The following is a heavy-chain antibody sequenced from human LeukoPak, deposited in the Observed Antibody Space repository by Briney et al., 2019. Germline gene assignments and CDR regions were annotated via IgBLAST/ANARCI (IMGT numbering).Heavy chain of an antibody. D-gene: IGHD2-21*02. V-gene: IGHV1-3*01. Sequence: ASVKVSCKASGYTFTSYAMHWVRQAPGQRLAWMGWINAGNGNTKYSQKFQGRVTITRDTSASTAYMELSSLRSEDTAVYYCARSSVGYFCGGDCNEYFQHWGQGTLVTVSS. CDR3: ARSSVGYFCGGDCNEYFQH. CDR2: INAGNGNT. J-gene: IGHJ1*01. CDR1: GYTFTSYA.